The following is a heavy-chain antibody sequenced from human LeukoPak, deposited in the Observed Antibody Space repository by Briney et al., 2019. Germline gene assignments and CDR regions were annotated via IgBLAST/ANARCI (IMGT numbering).Heavy chain of an antibody. D-gene: IGHD2-2*01. J-gene: IGHJ5*02. Sequence: SVKVSCKASGHTFSDYVISWVRQAPGQGLEWMGRIIPIFASTTSAQKFQGRVTISADTSMNTVYLELGNLTSEDTAVYYCARSTRFSSTSCYYFDPWGQGTPVTVSS. CDR1: GHTFSDYV. CDR3: ARSTRFSSTSCYYFDP. V-gene: IGHV1-69*06. CDR2: IIPIFAST.